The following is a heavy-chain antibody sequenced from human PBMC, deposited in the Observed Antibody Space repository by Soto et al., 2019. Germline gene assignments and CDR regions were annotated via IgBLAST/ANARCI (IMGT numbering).Heavy chain of an antibody. CDR2: IYPGDSDT. CDR3: ARSRITGTTWSFDY. D-gene: IGHD1-20*01. J-gene: IGHJ4*02. CDR1: GYSFTNYW. Sequence: PWESRKISCKGSGYSFTNYWIGWVRQMPGKGLEWMGIIYPGDSDTRYRPSFQGQVTISADKSIRTAYLQWSSLKASDTAMYYCARSRITGTTWSFDYWGQGTMVTVS. V-gene: IGHV5-51*01.